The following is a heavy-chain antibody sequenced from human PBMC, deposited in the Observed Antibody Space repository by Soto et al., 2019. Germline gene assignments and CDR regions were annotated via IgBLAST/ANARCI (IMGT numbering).Heavy chain of an antibody. CDR2: INGGGVNT. Sequence: GGSLRLSCAAAGITLNNYTMSWVRQAPGKGLEWVSTINGGGVNTYYADPVRGRFTISRDNSRNMLYLQMNSLGAEDTAIYYCARRLTTETTVFDYWGHGTLVTVSS. CDR3: ARRLTTETTVFDY. J-gene: IGHJ4*01. CDR1: GITLNNYT. D-gene: IGHD4-17*01. V-gene: IGHV3-23*01.